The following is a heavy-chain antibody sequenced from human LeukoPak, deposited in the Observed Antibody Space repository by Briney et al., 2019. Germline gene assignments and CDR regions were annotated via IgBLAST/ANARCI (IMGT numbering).Heavy chain of an antibody. D-gene: IGHD6-13*01. CDR2: INHSGST. CDR3: ARGSSWYGYDAFDI. J-gene: IGHJ3*02. V-gene: IGHV4-34*01. CDR1: GGSFSGYY. Sequence: SETLSLTCAVYGGSFSGYYWSWIRQPPGKGLGWIGEINHSGSTNYNPSLKSRVTISVDTSKNQFSLKLSSVTAADTAVYYCARGSSWYGYDAFDIWGQGTMVTVSS.